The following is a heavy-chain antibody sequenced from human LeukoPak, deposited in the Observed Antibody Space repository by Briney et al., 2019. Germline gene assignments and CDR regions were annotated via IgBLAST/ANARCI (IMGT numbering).Heavy chain of an antibody. CDR1: GGSISSGGYY. CDR3: ARGIFGVVTPFDP. CDR2: IYYSGST. J-gene: IGHJ5*02. Sequence: SQTLSLTCTVSGGSISSGGYYWSWIRQHPGKGLEWIGYIYYSGSTYYNPSLKSRVTISVDTSKNQFSLKLSSVTAADTAVYYCARGIFGVVTPFDPWGRGTLVTVSS. D-gene: IGHD3-3*01. V-gene: IGHV4-31*03.